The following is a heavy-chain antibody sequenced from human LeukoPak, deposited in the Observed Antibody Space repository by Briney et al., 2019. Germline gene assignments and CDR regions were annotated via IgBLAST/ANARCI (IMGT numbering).Heavy chain of an antibody. CDR2: ISYSGST. V-gene: IGHV4-39*01. J-gene: IGHJ3*02. Sequence: SETLSLTCTVSGGSISGSNYYWSWIRQPPGKGLEWIGHISYSGSTYYNPSLKSRVTISVDTSKNYFSLKLSSVTAADTAVYFCARQAGTWDISMGDAFDIWGQGTMVTVSS. D-gene: IGHD5-18*01. CDR1: GGSISGSNYY. CDR3: ARQAGTWDISMGDAFDI.